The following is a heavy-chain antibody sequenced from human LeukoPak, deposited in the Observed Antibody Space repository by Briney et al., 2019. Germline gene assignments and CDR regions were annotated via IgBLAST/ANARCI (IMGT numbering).Heavy chain of an antibody. CDR3: ARAKTYYDFWSGSY. D-gene: IGHD3-3*01. CDR1: GGTFSSYA. J-gene: IGHJ4*02. Sequence: GASVKVSCKASGGTFSSYAISWVRQAPGQGLEWMGGIIPNSGGTNYAQKFQGRVTMTRDTSISTAYMELSRLRSDDTAVYYCARAKTYYDFWSGSYWGQGTLVTVSS. V-gene: IGHV1-2*02. CDR2: IIPNSGGT.